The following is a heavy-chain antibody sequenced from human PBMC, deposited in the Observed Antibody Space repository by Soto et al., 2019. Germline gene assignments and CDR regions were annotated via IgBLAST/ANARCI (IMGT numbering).Heavy chain of an antibody. CDR1: GFTFSSYA. CDR3: ARGYCSSTSCYPTDY. J-gene: IGHJ4*02. Sequence: QVQLVESGGGVVQPGRSLRLSCAASGFTFSSYAMHWVRQAPGKGLEWVAVISYDGSNKYYAHSVKGRFTISRDNSKNTLYLQMNSLRAEDTAVYYCARGYCSSTSCYPTDYWGQGTLVTVSS. D-gene: IGHD2-2*01. CDR2: ISYDGSNK. V-gene: IGHV3-30-3*01.